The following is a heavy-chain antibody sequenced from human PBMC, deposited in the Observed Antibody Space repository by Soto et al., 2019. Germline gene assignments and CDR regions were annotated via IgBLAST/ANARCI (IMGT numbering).Heavy chain of an antibody. CDR3: VRERYSSSSLAFDI. J-gene: IGHJ3*02. D-gene: IGHD6-6*01. CDR1: GYIFSSYA. V-gene: IGHV1-3*01. CDR2: INGGNGNT. Sequence: ASVKVSCKASGYIFSSYAMHWVRQAPGQRLEWMGWINGGNGNTRYLQKFQGRVTITRDTSASTAYMEVSSLRSEDTAVYYCVRERYSSSSLAFDIWG.